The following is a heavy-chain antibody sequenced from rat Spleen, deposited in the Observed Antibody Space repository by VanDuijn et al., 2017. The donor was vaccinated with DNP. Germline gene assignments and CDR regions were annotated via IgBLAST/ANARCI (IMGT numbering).Heavy chain of an antibody. J-gene: IGHJ1*01. CDR1: GYSITSNY. V-gene: IGHV3-1*01. CDR2: INYSGNT. D-gene: IGHD1-12*01. CDR3: ARGNDDFFPNWYFDF. Sequence: EVQLQESGPGLVKPSQSLSLTCSVTGYSITSNYWGWIRKLPGNKMEWIGYINYSGNTGYNPSLKSRISITRDTSKNQFFLQLKSITTEDAATYYCARGNDDFFPNWYFDFWGPGTMVTVSS.